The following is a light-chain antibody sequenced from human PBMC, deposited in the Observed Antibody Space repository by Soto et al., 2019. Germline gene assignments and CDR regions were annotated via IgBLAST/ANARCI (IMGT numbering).Light chain of an antibody. CDR2: GAS. J-gene: IGKJ4*01. CDR1: QSVSSN. CDR3: QQCNNCPAT. Sequence: DIVMTQSPATLSVSPGERATLSCRASQSVSSNLAWYQQKPGQAPRLLIYGASTRATGIPARFSGSGSRTDFPLPISSLQSEDFAVYYFQQCNNCPATFGGGTKVQIK. V-gene: IGKV3-15*01.